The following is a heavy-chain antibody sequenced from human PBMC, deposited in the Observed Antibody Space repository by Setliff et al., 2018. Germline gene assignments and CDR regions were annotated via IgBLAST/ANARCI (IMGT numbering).Heavy chain of an antibody. CDR2: INPNSGGT. Sequence: ASVKVSCKASGYTFTGYYMHWVRQAPGQGLEWMGWINPNSGGTNYAQKFQGWVTMTRDTSISTAYMELSRLRSDDTAVYYCARGGGSSGWYYYYNGMDVWGQGTTVTVSS. J-gene: IGHJ6*02. CDR3: ARGGGSSGWYYYYNGMDV. D-gene: IGHD6-19*01. CDR1: GYTFTGYY. V-gene: IGHV1-2*04.